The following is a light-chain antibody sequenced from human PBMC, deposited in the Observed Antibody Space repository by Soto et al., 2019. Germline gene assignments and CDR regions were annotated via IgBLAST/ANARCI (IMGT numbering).Light chain of an antibody. CDR3: QQDGSSPPKYT. CDR2: GAS. J-gene: IGKJ2*01. CDR1: QSVSSSY. V-gene: IGKV3-20*01. Sequence: IVLTQSPGTLSLSPGERATLSCRASQSVSSSYLAWYQQKPGQAPRLLIYGASSSATGIPDRFSGSGSGTDFTLTISRLEPEDFAVYYCQQDGSSPPKYTFGQGTKLEIK.